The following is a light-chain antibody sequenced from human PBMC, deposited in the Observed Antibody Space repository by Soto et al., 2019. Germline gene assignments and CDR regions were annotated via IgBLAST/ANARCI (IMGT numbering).Light chain of an antibody. J-gene: IGLJ2*01. CDR2: EVS. CDR1: SSDVGGYNY. CDR3: SSYAGSNNLGV. Sequence: QSALPQPPSASGSPGQSVTISCTGTSSDVGGYNYVSWYQKHPGKAPKLMIYEVSKRPSGVPDRFSGSKSGNTASLTVSGLQAEDEADYYCSSYAGSNNLGVFGGGTQLTVL. V-gene: IGLV2-8*01.